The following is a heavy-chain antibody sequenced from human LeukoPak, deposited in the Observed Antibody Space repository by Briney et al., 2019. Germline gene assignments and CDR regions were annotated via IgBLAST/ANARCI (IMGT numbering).Heavy chain of an antibody. D-gene: IGHD3-10*02. CDR1: GFTFSSYE. Sequence: GGSLRLSCAASGFTFSSYEMNWVRQAPGKGLGWVSYISSNDSTIYYADSVKGRFTISRENAKNSLYLQMNSLRAEDTAVYYCAELGITMIGGVWGKGTTVTISS. CDR2: ISSNDSTI. V-gene: IGHV3-48*03. J-gene: IGHJ6*04. CDR3: AELGITMIGGV.